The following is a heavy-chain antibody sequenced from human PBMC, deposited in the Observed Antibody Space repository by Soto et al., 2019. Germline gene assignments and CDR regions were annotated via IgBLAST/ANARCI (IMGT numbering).Heavy chain of an antibody. CDR1: GCSISSGGYY. CDR2: TYYSGST. J-gene: IGHJ4*02. CDR3: AGYCSGGSCYDRPFDY. D-gene: IGHD2-15*01. V-gene: IGHV4-31*03. Sequence: PSETLSLTCTVSGCSISSGGYYWSWIRQHPGKGLEWIGYTYYSGSTYYNPSLKSRVTISVDTSKNQFSLKLSSVTAADTAVYYCAGYCSGGSCYDRPFDYWGQGTLVTVSS.